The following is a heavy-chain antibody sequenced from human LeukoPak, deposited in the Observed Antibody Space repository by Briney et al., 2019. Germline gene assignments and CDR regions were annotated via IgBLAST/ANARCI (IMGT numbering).Heavy chain of an antibody. V-gene: IGHV3-23*01. CDR1: GFTFSSYG. Sequence: PGGSLRLSCAASGFTFSSYGMSWVRQAPGKGLEWVSSISDSGGSTYYADSVKGRFTISRDNSKNTLYLQMNSLRAEDTAVYYCAKFGRSSIAVVTASIKRRGRYWYFDLWGRGTLVTVSS. J-gene: IGHJ2*01. D-gene: IGHD2-21*02. CDR2: ISDSGGST. CDR3: AKFGRSSIAVVTASIKRRGRYWYFDL.